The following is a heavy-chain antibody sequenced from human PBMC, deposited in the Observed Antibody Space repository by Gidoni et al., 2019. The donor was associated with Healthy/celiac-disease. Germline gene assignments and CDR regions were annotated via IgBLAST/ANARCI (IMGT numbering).Heavy chain of an antibody. J-gene: IGHJ4*02. V-gene: IGHV3-15*01. Sequence: EVQLVESGGGLVKPGGSLRLSCAASGFTFSNAWMSWVRQAPGKGLEWVGRIKSKTEGGTTDYAAPVKGRFTISRDDSKNTLYLQMNSLKTEDTAVYYCTTSPHNLDYWGQGTLVTVSS. CDR2: IKSKTEGGTT. CDR3: TTSPHNLDY. CDR1: GFTFSNAW.